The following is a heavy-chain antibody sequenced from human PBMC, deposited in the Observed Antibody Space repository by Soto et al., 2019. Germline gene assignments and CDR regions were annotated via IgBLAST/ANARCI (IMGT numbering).Heavy chain of an antibody. CDR1: GGSISSYY. CDR2: IFYSGTT. CDR3: VREHSRWFDS. Sequence: SETLSLTCTVSGGSISSYYWSWIRQPPGKGLEWIGYIFYSGTTSYNPSLKSRVTISIDTSKKQFSLKVTSVTAADTAVYYCVREHSRWFDSWCQGTLVTLSS. J-gene: IGHJ5*01. V-gene: IGHV4-59*01.